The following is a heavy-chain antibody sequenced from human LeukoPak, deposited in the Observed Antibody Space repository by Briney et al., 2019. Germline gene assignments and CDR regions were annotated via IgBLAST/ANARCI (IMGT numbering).Heavy chain of an antibody. CDR3: ASGQYYDLWSGYYVD. CDR2: INHSGST. V-gene: IGHV4-34*01. D-gene: IGHD3-3*01. Sequence: SETLSLTCAVYGGSFSGYYWSWIRQAPGKGLEWIGEINHSGSTNYNPSLESRVTISVDTSKNQFSLKLSSVTAADTAVYYCASGQYYDLWSGYYVDWGQGTLVTVSA. J-gene: IGHJ4*02. CDR1: GGSFSGYY.